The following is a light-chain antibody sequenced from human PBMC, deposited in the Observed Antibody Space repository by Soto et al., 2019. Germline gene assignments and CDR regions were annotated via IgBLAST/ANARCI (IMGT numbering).Light chain of an antibody. CDR2: DAS. CDR1: HDVSRN. CDR3: QQYNSMLS. V-gene: IGKV1-33*01. J-gene: IGKJ4*01. Sequence: DILMTQSPSSLSASEGDRVTITCQSSHDVSRNLNWFQQKPGEGPQLLIYDASNLERGVPSRFSRKRPGTDFTLAISSLQPEDAAAYYCQQYNSMLSFGGGTEVEIK.